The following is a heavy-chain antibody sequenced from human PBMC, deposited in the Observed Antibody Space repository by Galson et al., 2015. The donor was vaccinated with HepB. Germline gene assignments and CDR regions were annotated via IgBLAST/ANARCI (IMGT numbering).Heavy chain of an antibody. CDR1: GFTFSSYS. V-gene: IGHV3-48*02. CDR2: ISSSSSTI. J-gene: IGHJ6*02. CDR3: ASLFFLTRNYYYYGMDV. D-gene: IGHD3-9*01. Sequence: SLRLSCAASGFTFSSYSTNWVRQAPGKGLEWVSYISSSSSTIYYADSVKGRFTISRDNAKNSLYLQMNSLRDEDTAVYYCASLFFLTRNYYYYGMDVWGQGTTVTVSS.